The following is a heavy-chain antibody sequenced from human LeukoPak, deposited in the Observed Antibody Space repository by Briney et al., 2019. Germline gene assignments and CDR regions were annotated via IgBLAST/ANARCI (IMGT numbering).Heavy chain of an antibody. V-gene: IGHV4-59*01. D-gene: IGHD2-8*02. CDR1: GGSISSYY. CDR3: ARGGYWLFDY. Sequence: PSETLSLTCTVSGGSISSYYWSWIRQPPGKGLEWIGYIYYSGSTNYDPSLKSRVTISVDTSKNQFSLKLSSVTAADTAVYYCARGGYWLFDYWGQGTLVTVSS. J-gene: IGHJ4*02. CDR2: IYYSGST.